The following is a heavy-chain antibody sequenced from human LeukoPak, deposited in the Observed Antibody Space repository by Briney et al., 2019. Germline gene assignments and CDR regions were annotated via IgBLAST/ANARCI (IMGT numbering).Heavy chain of an antibody. CDR2: INLEGSQK. CDR3: ARGAASTGAFDI. V-gene: IGHV3-7*01. Sequence: GGSLRLSCAASGFTFFNYWMSWVRPAPGKGLEWVANINLEGSQKCYVHSLKGRFTISRDNANNLLYLQMNSLRAEDTAVYYCARGAASTGAFDIWGQGTMVTVSS. D-gene: IGHD2-2*01. CDR1: GFTFFNYW. J-gene: IGHJ3*02.